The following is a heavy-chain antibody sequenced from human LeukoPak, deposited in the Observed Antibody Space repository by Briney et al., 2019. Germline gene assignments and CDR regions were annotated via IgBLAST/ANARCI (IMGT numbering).Heavy chain of an antibody. D-gene: IGHD1-26*01. CDR3: ARDRIVGATRGGDFDY. V-gene: IGHV3-33*01. CDR1: RFTFSRYG. CDR2: IWYDGSNK. J-gene: IGHJ4*02. Sequence: GGSLRLSCAASRFTFSRYGMHWVRQAPGKGLEWVAVIWYDGSNKYYADSVKGRFTISRANSKNTLYLQMNSLRAEDTAVYYCARDRIVGATRGGDFDYWGQGTLVTVSS.